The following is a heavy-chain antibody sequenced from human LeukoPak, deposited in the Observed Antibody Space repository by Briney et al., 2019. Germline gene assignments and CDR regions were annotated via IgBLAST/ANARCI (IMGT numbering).Heavy chain of an antibody. CDR2: INPNSGGT. CDR1: GYTFTGYY. D-gene: IGHD6-6*01. CDR3: ARDFIAAREFDY. J-gene: IGHJ4*02. V-gene: IGHV1-2*02. Sequence: ASVKVSCKASGYTFTGYYMHWVRQAPGQGLEWMGWINPNSGGTNYAQKFQGRVTMTRDTSISTAYMELSRLRSDDTAVYYCARDFIAAREFDYWGQGTLVTVSS.